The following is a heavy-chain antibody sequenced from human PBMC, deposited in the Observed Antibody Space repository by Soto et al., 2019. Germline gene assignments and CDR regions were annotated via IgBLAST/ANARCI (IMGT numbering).Heavy chain of an antibody. CDR3: VKDSPYSGSYYTAFDI. J-gene: IGHJ3*02. V-gene: IGHV3-30-3*01. D-gene: IGHD1-26*01. Sequence: QPGGSLRLSCAASGFTFSSYAMHWVRQAPGKGLEWVAVISYDGSNKYYADSVKGRFTISRDNSKNTLYLQMSSLRAEDTAVYYCVKDSPYSGSYYTAFDIWGQGTMVTVSS. CDR2: ISYDGSNK. CDR1: GFTFSSYA.